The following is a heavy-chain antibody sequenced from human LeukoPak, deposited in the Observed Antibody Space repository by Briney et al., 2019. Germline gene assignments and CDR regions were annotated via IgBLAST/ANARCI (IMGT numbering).Heavy chain of an antibody. Sequence: GGSLRPSCAASGFTFSNYAMNWVRQAPGKGLEWVSAISGSGGSTYYAVSVKGRFTISRDNSKNTLYLQMNSLRAEDTAVYYCAKGPLSHFDYWGQGTLVTVSS. CDR3: AKGPLSHFDY. CDR2: ISGSGGST. D-gene: IGHD2/OR15-2a*01. CDR1: GFTFSNYA. J-gene: IGHJ4*02. V-gene: IGHV3-23*01.